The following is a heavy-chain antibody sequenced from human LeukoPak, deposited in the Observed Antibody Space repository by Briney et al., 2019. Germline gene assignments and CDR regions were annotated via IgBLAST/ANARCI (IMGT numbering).Heavy chain of an antibody. D-gene: IGHD2-2*01. CDR2: INAYNGNT. CDR3: ARHVRPIGASWNQFNFDY. CDR1: GYTFISYG. J-gene: IGHJ4*02. Sequence: ASVKVSCKASGYTFISYGISWVRQPPGQGLEWMGWINAYNGNTNYAQKFQGRVSMTTDTSTTTAYMELRSLRSDDTAVYFCARHVRPIGASWNQFNFDYWGQGTLVTVSS. V-gene: IGHV1-18*01.